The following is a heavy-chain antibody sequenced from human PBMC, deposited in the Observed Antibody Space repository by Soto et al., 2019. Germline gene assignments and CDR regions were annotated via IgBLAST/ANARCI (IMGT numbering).Heavy chain of an antibody. Sequence: SETLSLTCTVSGDSVSSTSYYWRWVRQPPGKGLEWIGYIYYNGDTIYNPSLKSRVTISVDTSKKQFSLELSSVTAADTAVYYCARHGGVLRLSTWFDSWGQGIQAPVSS. CDR1: GDSVSSTSYY. D-gene: IGHD3-3*01. CDR3: ARHGGVLRLSTWFDS. J-gene: IGHJ5*01. V-gene: IGHV4-61*01. CDR2: IYYNGDT.